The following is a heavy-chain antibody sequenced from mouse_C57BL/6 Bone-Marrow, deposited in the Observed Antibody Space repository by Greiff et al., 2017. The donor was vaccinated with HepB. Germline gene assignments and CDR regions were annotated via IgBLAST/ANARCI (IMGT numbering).Heavy chain of an antibody. J-gene: IGHJ3*01. CDR1: GFTFSSYT. D-gene: IGHD1-1*01. CDR2: ISGGGGNT. Sequence: EVNLVESGGGLVKPGGSLKLSCAASGFTFSSYTMSWVRQTPEKRLEWVATISGGGGNTYYPDSVKGRFTISRDNAKNTLYLQMSSLRSEDTALYYCARHYYGPFAYWGQGTLVTVSA. V-gene: IGHV5-9*01. CDR3: ARHYYGPFAY.